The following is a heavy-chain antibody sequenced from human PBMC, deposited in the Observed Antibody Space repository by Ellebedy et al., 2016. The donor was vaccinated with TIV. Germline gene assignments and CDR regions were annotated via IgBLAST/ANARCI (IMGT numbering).Heavy chain of an antibody. J-gene: IGHJ5*02. Sequence: ASVKVSCKASGYTFTAYYFHWVRQAPGQGLEWLGWINPNSGDTYSAQKFQGRVTMTSDTSISTVYIELTSLRSDDTATYYCAREKYCAGSSCPPGDHWGQGTLVTVSS. V-gene: IGHV1-2*02. CDR3: AREKYCAGSSCPPGDH. CDR2: INPNSGDT. D-gene: IGHD2-15*01. CDR1: GYTFTAYY.